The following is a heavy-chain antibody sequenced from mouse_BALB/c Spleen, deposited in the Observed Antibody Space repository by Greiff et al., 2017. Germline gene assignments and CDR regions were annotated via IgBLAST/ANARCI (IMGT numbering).Heavy chain of an antibody. CDR3: ARVQNTEYYAMDY. J-gene: IGHJ4*01. Sequence: VQLQQSGAELAKPGASVKMSCKASGYTFTSYWMHWVKQRPGQGLEWIGYINPSTGYTEYNQKFKDKATLTADKSSSTAYMQLSSLTSEDSAVYYCARVQNTEYYAMDYWGQGTSVTVSS. CDR1: GYTFTSYW. CDR2: INPSTGYT. V-gene: IGHV1-7*01. D-gene: IGHD5-2*01.